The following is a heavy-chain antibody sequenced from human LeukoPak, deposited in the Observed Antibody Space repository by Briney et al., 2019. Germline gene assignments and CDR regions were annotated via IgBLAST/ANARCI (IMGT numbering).Heavy chain of an antibody. D-gene: IGHD3-22*01. J-gene: IGHJ4*02. CDR1: GYTFTGYY. CDR2: INPNSGGT. Sequence: ASVKVSCKASGYTFTGYYMHWVRQAPGQGLEWMGWINPNSGGTNYAQKLQGRVTMTTDTSTSTAYMELRSLRSDDTAVYYCARSPYYYDSSGYYKGFADYWGQGTLVTVSS. CDR3: ARSPYYYDSSGYYKGFADY. V-gene: IGHV1-2*02.